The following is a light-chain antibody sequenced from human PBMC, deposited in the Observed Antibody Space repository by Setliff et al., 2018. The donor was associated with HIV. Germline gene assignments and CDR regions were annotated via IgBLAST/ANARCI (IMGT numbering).Light chain of an antibody. V-gene: IGLV2-14*01. CDR1: SSDVGDYNY. Sequence: QSVLTQPASVSGSPGQSITISCTGTSSDVGDYNYVSWYQHHPGKAPQLIIYEVTNRPSGVSNRFSGSKSGNTASLTISGLQAEDEADYYCSSYTSSNSLVIFGGGTQLTVL. CDR2: EVT. J-gene: IGLJ2*01. CDR3: SSYTSSNSLVI.